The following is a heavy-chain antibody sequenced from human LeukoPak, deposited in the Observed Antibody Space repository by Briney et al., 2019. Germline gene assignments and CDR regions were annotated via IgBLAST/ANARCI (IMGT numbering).Heavy chain of an antibody. V-gene: IGHV1-69*02. CDR1: GGTFSSYT. CDR3: ARQPNLGLLRFRDRWFDY. D-gene: IGHD3-10*01. Sequence: SVKVSCKASGGTFSSYTISWVRQAPGQGLEWMGRIIPILGIANYAQKFQGRVTITADKSTSTAYMELSSLRSEDTAVYYCARQPNLGLLRFRDRWFDYWGQGTLVTVSS. J-gene: IGHJ4*02. CDR2: IIPILGIA.